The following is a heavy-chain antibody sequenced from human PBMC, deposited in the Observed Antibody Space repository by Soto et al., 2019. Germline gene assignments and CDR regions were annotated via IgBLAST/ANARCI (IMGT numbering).Heavy chain of an antibody. CDR1: GGTFSSYA. Sequence: SVKVSCKTSGGTFSSYAISWVRQAPGQGLEWMGGIIPIFGTANYAQKFQGRVTITADESTSTAYMELSSLRSEDTAVYYCARERLSVAGLDYWGQGTLVTVSS. J-gene: IGHJ4*02. CDR3: ARERLSVAGLDY. CDR2: IIPIFGTA. D-gene: IGHD6-19*01. V-gene: IGHV1-69*13.